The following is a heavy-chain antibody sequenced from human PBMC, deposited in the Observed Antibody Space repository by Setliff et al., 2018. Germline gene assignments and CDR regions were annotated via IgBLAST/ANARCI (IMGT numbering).Heavy chain of an antibody. V-gene: IGHV3-21*01. D-gene: IGHD1-26*01. CDR1: GFTFSTYS. Sequence: PGGSLRLSCAASGFTFSTYSMHWVRQAPGKGLEWVSSISDTSIHIYYGESVKGRFTISRDNAKNSLYVQMNSLRADDTAVYYCAGDPPRSDWRLDSWGQGTLVTVSS. J-gene: IGHJ4*02. CDR3: AGDPPRSDWRLDS. CDR2: ISDTSIHI.